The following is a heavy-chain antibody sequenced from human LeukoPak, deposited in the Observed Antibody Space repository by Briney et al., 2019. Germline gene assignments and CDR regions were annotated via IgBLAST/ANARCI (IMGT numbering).Heavy chain of an antibody. J-gene: IGHJ4*02. D-gene: IGHD5-18*01. CDR3: ARHYVDPRDSYGYQIDY. V-gene: IGHV6-1*01. CDR1: GDSVASNSTA. Sequence: SQTLSLTCAISGDSVASNSTAWNWIRQSPSRGLEWLGRTYYRSKWNYDYAMSVKSRITINPDTSKNQFSLQLSSVTAADTAVYYCARHYVDPRDSYGYQIDYWGQGTLVTVSS. CDR2: TYYRSKWNY.